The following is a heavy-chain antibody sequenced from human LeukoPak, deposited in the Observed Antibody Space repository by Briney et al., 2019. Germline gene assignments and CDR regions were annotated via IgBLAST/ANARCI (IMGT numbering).Heavy chain of an antibody. CDR1: EFTFSTYA. V-gene: IGHV3-23*01. J-gene: IGHJ3*02. Sequence: PGGSLRLSCAASEFTFSTYAMSWVRQAPGKGLEWVSTISTDGGATIYADSVKGRLTISRDNSKNTLYLQMSSLRPEDTAVYYCAGRGPAAYIWGLGTMVTVSS. CDR2: ISTDGGAT. CDR3: AGRGPAAYI. D-gene: IGHD2-2*01.